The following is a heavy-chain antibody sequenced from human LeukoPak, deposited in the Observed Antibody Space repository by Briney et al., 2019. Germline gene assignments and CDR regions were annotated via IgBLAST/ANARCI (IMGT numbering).Heavy chain of an antibody. CDR1: GFTFSSYA. Sequence: PGGSLRLSSAASGFTFSSYAMSWVRQAPGKGLEWVSAISGSGGSTYYADSVKGRFTISRDNSKNTLYLQMNSLRAEDTAVYYCAKGQKRLVPAAIPYWFDPWGQGTLVTVSS. CDR2: ISGSGGST. J-gene: IGHJ5*02. V-gene: IGHV3-23*01. D-gene: IGHD2-2*02. CDR3: AKGQKRLVPAAIPYWFDP.